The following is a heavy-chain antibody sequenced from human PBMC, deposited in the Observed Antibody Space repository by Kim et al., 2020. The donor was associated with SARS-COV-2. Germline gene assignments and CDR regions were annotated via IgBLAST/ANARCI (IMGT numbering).Heavy chain of an antibody. CDR2: INGDNGYT. CDR1: GYTFYTYA. D-gene: IGHD3-22*01. J-gene: IGHJ4*02. Sequence: ASVKVSCKASGYTFYTYAMHWVRQAPGQRLEWMGWINGDNGYTEYSQKFQGRVTITRDTSAQTAYMELRSLRSEDTALYYCARDHRNNSGYYSFDYWGRGTLVTVSS. V-gene: IGHV1-3*01. CDR3: ARDHRNNSGYYSFDY.